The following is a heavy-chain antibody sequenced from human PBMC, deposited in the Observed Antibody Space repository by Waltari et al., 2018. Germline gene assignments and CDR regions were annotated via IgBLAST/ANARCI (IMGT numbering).Heavy chain of an antibody. D-gene: IGHD2-2*01. Sequence: QVRLVQSGAEVKKPGSSVKVSCKAFGGSFSSYSINWVARAPGQGVEWMGGIIPVFGTANYAQKFQDRLAITADESTSTAYMELSSLRSEDTAAYYCTTSSYCGTTTCYQYYGMDVWGQGTTVTVSS. CDR2: IIPVFGTA. J-gene: IGHJ6*02. V-gene: IGHV1-69*01. CDR3: TTSSYCGTTTCYQYYGMDV. CDR1: GGSFSSYS.